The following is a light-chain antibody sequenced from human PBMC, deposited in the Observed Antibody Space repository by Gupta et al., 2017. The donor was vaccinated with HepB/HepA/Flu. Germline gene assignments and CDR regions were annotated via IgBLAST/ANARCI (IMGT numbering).Light chain of an antibody. Sequence: QAGLTQPPSVSKGLRQTATLTCTGNSNNVGNQGAAWLQQHQGHPPKLLSYKNNNRPSGISERFSASRSGNTAPLTITGLQPEDAADYYCSAWDSSLSAQVFGGGTKLTVL. CDR3: SAWDSSLSAQV. CDR2: KNN. CDR1: SNNVGNQG. J-gene: IGLJ2*01. V-gene: IGLV10-54*04.